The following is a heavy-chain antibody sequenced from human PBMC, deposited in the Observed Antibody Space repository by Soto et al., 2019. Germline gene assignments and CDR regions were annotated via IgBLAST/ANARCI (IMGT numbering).Heavy chain of an antibody. Sequence: PGGSLRLSCAASGFTFSSYWMSWVRQAPGKGLEWVANIKQDGSEKYYVDSVKGRFTISRDNAKNSLYLQMNSLRAEDTAVYYCARDREIAAARNYGMDGWGQGTTVTVSS. J-gene: IGHJ6*02. CDR3: ARDREIAAARNYGMDG. D-gene: IGHD6-13*01. CDR2: IKQDGSEK. V-gene: IGHV3-7*03. CDR1: GFTFSSYW.